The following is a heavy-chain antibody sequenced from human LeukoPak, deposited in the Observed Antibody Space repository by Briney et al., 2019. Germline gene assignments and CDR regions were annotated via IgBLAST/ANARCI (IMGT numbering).Heavy chain of an antibody. J-gene: IGHJ4*02. Sequence: SETLSLTCTVSGGSISSGDYYWSWIRQPPGKGLEWIGYIYYSGSTYYNPSLKSRVTISVDTSKNQFSLKLSSMTAADTAVYYCAMSSSNSPFFNYWGQGALVTVSS. CDR2: IYYSGST. CDR3: AMSSSNSPFFNY. V-gene: IGHV4-30-4*08. CDR1: GGSISSGDYY. D-gene: IGHD2-2*01.